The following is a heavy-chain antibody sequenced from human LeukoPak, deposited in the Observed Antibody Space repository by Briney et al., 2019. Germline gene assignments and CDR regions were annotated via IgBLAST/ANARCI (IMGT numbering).Heavy chain of an antibody. CDR2: ISSSSSTI. CDR3: ASGHKGANDWFDP. V-gene: IGHV3-48*01. Sequence: GGSLRLSCAASGFTFSSYSMNWVRQAPGKGLEWVSYISSSSSTIYYADSVKGRFTISRDNAKNSLYLQMNSLRAEDTAVYYCASGHKGANDWFDPWGQGTLVTVSS. D-gene: IGHD1-26*01. CDR1: GFTFSSYS. J-gene: IGHJ5*02.